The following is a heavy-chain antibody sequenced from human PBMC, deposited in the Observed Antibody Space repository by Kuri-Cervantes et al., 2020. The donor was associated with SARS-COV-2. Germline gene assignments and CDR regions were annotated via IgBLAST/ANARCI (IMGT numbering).Heavy chain of an antibody. V-gene: IGHV1-2*02. J-gene: IGHJ6*02. CDR3: ARQVVVPAYGMDV. Sequence: ASVKVSCKASGYTFTGYYMHWVRQAPGQGLEWMGWINPNSGGTNYAQKFQGRVTMTRDTSISTAYMELSRLRSGDTAVYYCARQVVVPAYGMDVWGQGTTVTVSS. CDR2: INPNSGGT. CDR1: GYTFTGYY. D-gene: IGHD2-2*01.